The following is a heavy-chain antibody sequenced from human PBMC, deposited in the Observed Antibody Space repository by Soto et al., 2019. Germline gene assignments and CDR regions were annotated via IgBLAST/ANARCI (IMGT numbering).Heavy chain of an antibody. CDR2: IYWDDDK. V-gene: IGHV2-5*02. J-gene: IGHJ4*02. D-gene: IGHD4-17*01. CDR1: EFGISIYRVG. Sequence: HAQPATLTSGDSEFGISIYRVGVAWIRQAPGKALEWLALIYWDDDKRYSTSLKDRLAISKDTSSNQVVLTITNIDPGDSATYFWAHAGDYDLLTFEHWGPGTRVTVPQ. CDR3: AHAGDYDLLTFEH.